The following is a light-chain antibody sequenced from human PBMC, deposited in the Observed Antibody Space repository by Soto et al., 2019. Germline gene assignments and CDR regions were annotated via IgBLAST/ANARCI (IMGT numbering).Light chain of an antibody. V-gene: IGKV3-11*01. CDR2: DAS. Sequence: EIVMTQSPDTLSVSPGDRATLSCRASQSVDWYVAWYQQRPGQAPRLLIYDASTRASGVPDRFSGSGSGTDFTLTISSLEPEDFAVYYCQQRSDWPPITFGPGTKVDLK. CDR3: QQRSDWPPIT. CDR1: QSVDWY. J-gene: IGKJ3*01.